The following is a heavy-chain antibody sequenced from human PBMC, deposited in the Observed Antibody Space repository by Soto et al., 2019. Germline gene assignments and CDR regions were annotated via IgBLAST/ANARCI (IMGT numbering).Heavy chain of an antibody. J-gene: IGHJ6*02. CDR2: IYYSGST. D-gene: IGHD6-19*01. CDR1: GGSISSYY. CDR3: ARGAVAGDYYYYYGMDV. Sequence: SETLSLTCTVSGGSISSYYWSWIRQPPGKGLEWIGYIYYSGSTNYSPSLKSRVTISVDTSKNQFSLKLSSVTAADTAVYYCARGAVAGDYYYYYGMDVWGQGTTVTVSS. V-gene: IGHV4-59*01.